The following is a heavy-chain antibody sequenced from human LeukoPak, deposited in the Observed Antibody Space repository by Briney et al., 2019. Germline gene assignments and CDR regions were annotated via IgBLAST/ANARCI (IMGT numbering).Heavy chain of an antibody. CDR1: GDSLNSFDW. D-gene: IGHD2/OR15-2a*01. CDR3: VGNGYYALDS. CDR2: IYHSGGT. J-gene: IGHJ4*02. Sequence: SETLSLTCAVSGDSLNSFDWWSWVRQSPARGLEWIGEIYHSGGTNYNPTLKSRVTISIDKSKNQLSLKLTSVTAADTAVYFCVGNGYYALDSWGQGTLVTVAS. V-gene: IGHV4-4*02.